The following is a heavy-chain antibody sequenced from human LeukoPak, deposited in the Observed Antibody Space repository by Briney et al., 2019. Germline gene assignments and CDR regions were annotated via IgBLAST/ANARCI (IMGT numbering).Heavy chain of an antibody. V-gene: IGHV4-39*07. CDR1: GGSISSSSYY. J-gene: IGHJ4*02. CDR3: ARGPENLYSSGSYYFDY. Sequence: SETLSLTCTVSGGSISSSSYYWGWIRQPPGKGLEWIGSIYYSGSTYYNPSLKRRVTISVDTSKNQFSLKLSSVTAADTAVYYCARGPENLYSSGSYYFDYWGQGTLVTVSS. CDR2: IYYSGST. D-gene: IGHD6-19*01.